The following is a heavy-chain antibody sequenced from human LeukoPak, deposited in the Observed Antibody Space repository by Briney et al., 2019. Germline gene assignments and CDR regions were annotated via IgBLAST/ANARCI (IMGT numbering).Heavy chain of an antibody. D-gene: IGHD6-13*01. V-gene: IGHV4-59*08. CDR1: GGSISSYY. CDR3: ATTYFDYSSLSSWWFDP. Sequence: SETLFLTCTVSGGSISSYYCSWIRGPPGKGLEWIGYIYYSGSTDYNPSLKSRVTISVYTSKNQFSLKLSSVTAADTAVYYCATTYFDYSSLSSWWFDPWGQGTLVTVSS. J-gene: IGHJ5*02. CDR2: IYYSGST.